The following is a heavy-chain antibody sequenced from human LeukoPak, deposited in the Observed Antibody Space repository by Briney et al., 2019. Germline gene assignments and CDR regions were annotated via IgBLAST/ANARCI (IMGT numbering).Heavy chain of an antibody. D-gene: IGHD1-14*01. CDR3: ASNPGSAESIAFDI. Sequence: GASVKVSCKASGYTFTSYAMHWVRQAPGQRLEWMGWINAGNGNTKYSQKFQGRVTITTDESTSTAYMELSSLRSEDTAVYYCASNPGSAESIAFDIWGQGTMVTVSS. V-gene: IGHV1-3*01. CDR2: INAGNGNT. J-gene: IGHJ3*02. CDR1: GYTFTSYA.